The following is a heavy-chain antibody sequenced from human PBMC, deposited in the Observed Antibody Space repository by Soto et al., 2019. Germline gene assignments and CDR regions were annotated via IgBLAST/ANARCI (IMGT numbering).Heavy chain of an antibody. CDR2: MSNGGNNQ. Sequence: GGSLRLSCAASRFDFTSYGMHWLRQAPGKGLEWVAVMSNGGNNQFYADSVRGRFIISRDTSKNTLFLQMTSLRPEDTAVYHCARGLCANRVCHYFFDLWGPGALVTVSS. CDR3: ARGLCANRVCHYFFDL. D-gene: IGHD2-8*01. V-gene: IGHV3-30*03. CDR1: RFDFTSYG. J-gene: IGHJ4*02.